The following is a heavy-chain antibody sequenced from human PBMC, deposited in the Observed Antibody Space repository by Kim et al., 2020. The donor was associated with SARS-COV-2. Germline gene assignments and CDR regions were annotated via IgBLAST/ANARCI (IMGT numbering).Heavy chain of an antibody. J-gene: IGHJ4*02. CDR3: AKDYGGRTTSPPFDY. CDR1: GFTFSSYA. Sequence: GGSLRLSCAASGFTFSSYAMNWVRQAPGKGLEWVSGISGSGHNTYYTDSVKGRFTISRDNSKNTLYLQMNSLRAEDTAIYYCAKDYGGRTTSPPFDYWGQGTLVTVSS. D-gene: IGHD3-16*01. CDR2: ISGSGHNT. V-gene: IGHV3-23*01.